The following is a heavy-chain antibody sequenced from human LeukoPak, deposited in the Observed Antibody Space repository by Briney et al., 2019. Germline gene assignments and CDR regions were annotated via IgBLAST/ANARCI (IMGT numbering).Heavy chain of an antibody. V-gene: IGHV4-34*01. J-gene: IGHJ6*03. CDR3: VRRWYYYYFMDL. Sequence: SETLSLTCAVNSVSFSGYYWTWIRQPPGKGLEWTGEINHSGSANYNPSLKGRVTISVDTSKHQISLNLSSVTAADTAVYYCVRRWYYYYFMDLWGTGNTVTVSS. CDR2: INHSGSA. D-gene: IGHD4-23*01. CDR1: SVSFSGYY.